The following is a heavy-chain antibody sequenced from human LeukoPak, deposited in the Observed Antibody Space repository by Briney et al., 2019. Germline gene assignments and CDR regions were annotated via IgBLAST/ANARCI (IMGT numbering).Heavy chain of an antibody. CDR2: IYNSGST. CDR3: ARDKGPYWYFDL. Sequence: SETLSLTCTVSGGSISSYYWSWIRQPPGKGLEWIGNIYNSGSTNHNPSLKSRVTISVDTSKNQVSLKLTSVTAADAAVYYCARDKGPYWYFDLWGRGTLVTVSS. J-gene: IGHJ2*01. V-gene: IGHV4-59*01. CDR1: GGSISSYY.